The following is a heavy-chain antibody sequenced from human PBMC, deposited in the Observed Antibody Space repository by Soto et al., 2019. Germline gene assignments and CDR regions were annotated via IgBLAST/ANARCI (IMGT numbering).Heavy chain of an antibody. CDR3: AREAPAHYDFWSGYYFRSPYYGMDV. Sequence: GGSLRLSCAAAGFTFSSYEMNWVRQAPGKGLEWVSYISSSGSTIYYADSVKGGFTISRDNAKNSLYLQMNSLRAEDTAVYYCAREAPAHYDFWSGYYFRSPYYGMDVWGQGTTVTVSS. CDR2: ISSSGSTI. J-gene: IGHJ6*02. CDR1: GFTFSSYE. V-gene: IGHV3-48*03. D-gene: IGHD3-3*01.